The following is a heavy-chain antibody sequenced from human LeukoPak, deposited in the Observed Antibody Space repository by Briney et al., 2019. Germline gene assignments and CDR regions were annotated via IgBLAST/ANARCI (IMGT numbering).Heavy chain of an antibody. CDR3: AKGERIFLWDSSDLTGAFDI. J-gene: IGHJ3*02. V-gene: IGHV3-30*18. CDR2: ISYDGSNK. CDR1: GFTFSSYG. D-gene: IGHD3-22*01. Sequence: GGSLRLSCAASGFTFSSYGMHWVRQAPGKGLEWVAVISYDGSNKYYADSVKGRFTISRDNSKNTLYLQMNSLRAEDTAVYYCAKGERIFLWDSSDLTGAFDIWGQGTMVTVSS.